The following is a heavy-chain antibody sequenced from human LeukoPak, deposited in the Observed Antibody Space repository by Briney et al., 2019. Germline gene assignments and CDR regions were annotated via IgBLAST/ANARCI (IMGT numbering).Heavy chain of an antibody. CDR3: ARLAQYYDSSGYSFSFDC. V-gene: IGHV4-39*07. CDR1: GGSISSSSFY. Sequence: SETLSLTCTVSGGSISSSSFYWGWIRQPPGKGLEWIVSIYYSGSTYYNPSLKSRVTISVDTSKNQFSLKLSSVTAADTAVYYCARLAQYYDSSGYSFSFDCWGQGTLVTVSS. CDR2: IYYSGST. J-gene: IGHJ4*02. D-gene: IGHD3-22*01.